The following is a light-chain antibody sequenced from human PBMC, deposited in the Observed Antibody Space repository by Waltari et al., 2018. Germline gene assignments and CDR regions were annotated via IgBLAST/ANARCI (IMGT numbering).Light chain of an antibody. CDR1: QSVLPSSNNKIY. CDR2: WAS. V-gene: IGKV4-1*01. CDR3: QQYYGSPWT. J-gene: IGKJ1*01. Sequence: DIVMTQPPDSLAVSQGERATIHCKSSQSVLPSSNNKIYFAWYQQKPGQPPKLLISWASTRESGVPDRFSGSGSGTDFTLTISSLQAEDVAVYYCQQYYGSPWTFGQGTKVEIK.